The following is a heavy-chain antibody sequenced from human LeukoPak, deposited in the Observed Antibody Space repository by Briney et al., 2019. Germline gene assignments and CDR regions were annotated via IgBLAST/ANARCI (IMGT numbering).Heavy chain of an antibody. Sequence: GGSLRLSCAASGFTFSSYAMHWVRQAPGKGLEWVAVISYDGSNKYYADSVKGRFTISRDNSKNTLYLQMNSLRAEDTAVYYCARGAGKGFYYYYYMDVWGKGTTVTISS. J-gene: IGHJ6*03. V-gene: IGHV3-30*14. CDR2: ISYDGSNK. CDR1: GFTFSSYA. CDR3: ARGAGKGFYYYYYMDV.